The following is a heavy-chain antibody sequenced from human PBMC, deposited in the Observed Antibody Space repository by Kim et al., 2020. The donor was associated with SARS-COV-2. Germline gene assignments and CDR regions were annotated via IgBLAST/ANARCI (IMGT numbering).Heavy chain of an antibody. CDR2: FDPEDGET. V-gene: IGHV1-24*01. Sequence: ASVKVSCKVSGYTLTELSMHWVRQAPGKGLEWMGGFDPEDGETIYAQKFQGRVTMTEDTSTDTAYMELSSLRSEDTAVYYCATTAGTGHSNWFDPWDQGTLVNVSS. CDR3: ATTAGTGHSNWFDP. J-gene: IGHJ5*02. D-gene: IGHD6-13*01. CDR1: GYTLTELS.